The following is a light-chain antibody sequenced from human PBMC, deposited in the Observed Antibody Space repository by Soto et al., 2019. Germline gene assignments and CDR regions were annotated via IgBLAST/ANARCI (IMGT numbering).Light chain of an antibody. CDR3: QQRSNWPLT. CDR1: QSVSSY. V-gene: IGKV3-11*01. CDR2: DAS. J-gene: IGKJ4*01. Sequence: EIVLTHSPATLSLSPGERATLSCRASQSVSSYLAWYQQKPGQAPRLLIYDASNRATGIPARFSGSGSGTDFTLPISSLEPEDFAVYYCQQRSNWPLTFGGGTKVEIK.